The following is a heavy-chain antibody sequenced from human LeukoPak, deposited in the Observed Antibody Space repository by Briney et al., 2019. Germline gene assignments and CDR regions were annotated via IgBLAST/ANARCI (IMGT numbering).Heavy chain of an antibody. CDR2: LRYDGSNK. V-gene: IGHV3-30*02. D-gene: IGHD6-13*01. J-gene: IGHJ6*03. CDR1: RFTFSRYG. Sequence: GGSLRLSCAASRFTFSRYGMHWVRQAPGKGLEWVAFLRYDGSNKHYADSVKGRFTISRDNSKNTLYLQVNSLRAEDTAVYYCARGSGYLDYYYYMDVWGKGTTVTVSS. CDR3: ARGSGYLDYYYYMDV.